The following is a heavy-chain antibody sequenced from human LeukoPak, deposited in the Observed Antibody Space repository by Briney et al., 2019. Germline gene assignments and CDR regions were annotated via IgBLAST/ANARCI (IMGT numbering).Heavy chain of an antibody. Sequence: SETLSLTCTVSGGSISSGGYYWSWIRQHPGKGLEWIGYIYYSGSTYYNPPLKSRVTISVDTSKNQFSLKLSSVTAADTAVYYCARVLLVPAATFDYWGQGTLVTVSS. CDR1: GGSISSGGYY. D-gene: IGHD2-2*01. CDR2: IYYSGST. CDR3: ARVLLVPAATFDY. V-gene: IGHV4-31*03. J-gene: IGHJ4*02.